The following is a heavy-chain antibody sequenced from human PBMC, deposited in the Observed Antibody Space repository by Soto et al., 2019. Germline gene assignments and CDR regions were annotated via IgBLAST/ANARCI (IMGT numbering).Heavy chain of an antibody. CDR2: IYHSGST. Sequence: PSETLSLTCAVSGGSISSGGYSWSWIRQPPGKGLEWIGYIYHSGSTYYNPSLKSRVTISVDRSKNQSSLKLSSVTAADTAVYYCARESEYCSSTSCTNWFDPWGQGTLVTVSS. J-gene: IGHJ5*02. D-gene: IGHD2-2*01. V-gene: IGHV4-30-2*01. CDR1: GGSISSGGYS. CDR3: ARESEYCSSTSCTNWFDP.